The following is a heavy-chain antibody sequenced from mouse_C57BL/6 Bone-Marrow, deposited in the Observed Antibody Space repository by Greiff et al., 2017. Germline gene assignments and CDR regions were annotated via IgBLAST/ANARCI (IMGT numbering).Heavy chain of an antibody. J-gene: IGHJ1*03. CDR2: IYPRSGNT. CDR3: ARGDIWYYDV. Sequence: VKLQQPGAELARPGASVKLSCKASGYTFTSYGISWVKQRTGQGLEWIGEIYPRSGNTYYNEKFKGKATLTADKSSSTAYMELRSLTSVDSAVYFCARGDIWYYDVWGTGTPVTVSS. V-gene: IGHV1-81*01. CDR1: GYTFTSYG.